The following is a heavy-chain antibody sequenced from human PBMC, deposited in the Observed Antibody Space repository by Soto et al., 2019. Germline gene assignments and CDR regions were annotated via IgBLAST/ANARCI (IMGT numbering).Heavy chain of an antibody. CDR1: GLSVSGSY. CDR2: MYSGGSR. D-gene: IGHD3-10*01. Sequence: EVHLVETGGGLIQPGGSVRLSCVASGLSVSGSYMNWVRQAPGEGLEWGSVMYSGGSRYYEDSVKGRFTISRDDSKNIVYLQMNDLEVGDTAVYYCARGLFVVRGVSFDTWGQGTLVRVSS. V-gene: IGHV3-53*02. J-gene: IGHJ4*02. CDR3: ARGLFVVRGVSFDT.